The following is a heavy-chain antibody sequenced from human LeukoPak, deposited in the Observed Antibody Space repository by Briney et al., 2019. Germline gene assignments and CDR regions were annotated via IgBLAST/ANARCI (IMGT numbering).Heavy chain of an antibody. CDR2: ISAYNGNT. V-gene: IGHV1-18*01. J-gene: IGHJ6*01. Sequence: GASLKVSCKASGYTFTSYGISWGRQAPGQGLEWMGWISAYNGNTNYAQTIQGRVTITTDTSTSTAYMELRSLGCEDTAVYYCARDVRAASGGSCYSCYYYGMDVWGQGTTVTVSS. CDR3: ARDVRAASGGSCYSCYYYGMDV. CDR1: GYTFTSYG. D-gene: IGHD2-15*01.